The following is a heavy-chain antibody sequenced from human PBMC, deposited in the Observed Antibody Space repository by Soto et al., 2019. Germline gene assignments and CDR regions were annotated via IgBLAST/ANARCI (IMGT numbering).Heavy chain of an antibody. Sequence: ASVTGSCKGSGYTLTDVSVGWVRQAPGKGLEWMGGFDPEDGETIYAQKFQGRVTMTEDTSTDTAYMELSSLRSEDTAVYYCETVYRRLRAFAYWGQGTLVTVSS. CDR2: FDPEDGET. V-gene: IGHV1-24*01. CDR3: ETVYRRLRAFAY. J-gene: IGHJ4*02. CDR1: GYTLTDVS. D-gene: IGHD5-12*01.